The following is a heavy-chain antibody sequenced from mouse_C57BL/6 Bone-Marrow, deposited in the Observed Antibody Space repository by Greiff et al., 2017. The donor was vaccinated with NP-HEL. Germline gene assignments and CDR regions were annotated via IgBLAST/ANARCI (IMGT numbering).Heavy chain of an antibody. CDR2: ISSGGSYT. D-gene: IGHD4-1*01. Sequence: EVQLVESGGDLVKPGGSLKLSCAASGFTFSSYGMSWVRQTPDKRLEWVATISSGGSYTYYPDSVQGRFTISRDNDKNTLYLQMSSRKSEDTAMYYCAREDWDFDYWGQGTTLTVSS. J-gene: IGHJ2*01. CDR1: GFTFSSYG. V-gene: IGHV5-6*01. CDR3: AREDWDFDY.